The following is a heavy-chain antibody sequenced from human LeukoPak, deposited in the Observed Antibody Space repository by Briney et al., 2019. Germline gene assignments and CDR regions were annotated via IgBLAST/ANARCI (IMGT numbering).Heavy chain of an antibody. CDR1: GFTFSSYS. CDR2: ISSGSSTI. CDR3: ARSRGGWFDP. D-gene: IGHD3-10*01. Sequence: PGGSLRLSCAASGFTFSSYSMNWVRQAPGKGREWVSYISSGSSTIYYADSVKGRFTISRDNAKNSQYLQMNSLRDEDTAVYYCARSRGGWFDPWGQGTLVTVSS. V-gene: IGHV3-48*02. J-gene: IGHJ5*02.